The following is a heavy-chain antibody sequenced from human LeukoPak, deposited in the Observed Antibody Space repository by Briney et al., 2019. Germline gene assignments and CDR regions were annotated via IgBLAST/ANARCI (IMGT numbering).Heavy chain of an antibody. V-gene: IGHV1-18*01. CDR1: GGGFTFTSHA. D-gene: IGHD6-6*01. Sequence: ASVKVSCKASGGGFTFTSHAIRWVRQAPGQGLEWMGWISAYNGNTNYAQKLQGRVTMTTDTSTSTAYMELRSLRSDDTAVYYCARGRDSSSYDYWGQGTLVTVSS. CDR2: ISAYNGNT. CDR3: ARGRDSSSYDY. J-gene: IGHJ4*02.